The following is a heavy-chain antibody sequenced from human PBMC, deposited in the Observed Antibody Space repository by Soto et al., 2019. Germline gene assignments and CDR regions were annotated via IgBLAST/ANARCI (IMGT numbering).Heavy chain of an antibody. V-gene: IGHV4-59*01. CDR3: ARGDFWSGYEIVY. D-gene: IGHD3-3*01. CDR2: TYYSGST. J-gene: IGHJ4*02. Sequence: PSETLSLTCTVSGGSISSYYWSWTRQPPGKGLEWIGYTYYSGSTNYNPSLKSRVTISADTSKKQFCLKLSAMTAADPSVYYCARGDFWSGYEIVYWGQGTL. CDR1: GGSISSYY.